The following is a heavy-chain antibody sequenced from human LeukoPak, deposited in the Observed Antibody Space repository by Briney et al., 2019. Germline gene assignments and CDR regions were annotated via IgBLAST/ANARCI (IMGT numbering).Heavy chain of an antibody. CDR1: GGSISSGGYY. D-gene: IGHD3-22*01. CDR2: IYYSGST. V-gene: IGHV4-31*03. Sequence: SETLSRTCTVSGGSISSGGYYWSWIRQHPGKGLEWIGYIYYSGSTYYNPSLKSRVTISVDTSKNQFSLKLSSVTAADTAVYYCAVDSSGYLWYFDLWGRGTLVTVSS. CDR3: AVDSSGYLWYFDL. J-gene: IGHJ2*01.